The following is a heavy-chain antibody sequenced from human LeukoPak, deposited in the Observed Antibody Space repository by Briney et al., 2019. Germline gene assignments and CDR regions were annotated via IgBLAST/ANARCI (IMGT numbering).Heavy chain of an antibody. Sequence: PGGSLRLSCGASGFAFSSCWMTWLRQAPGKGLEFVANIEPAGSATYYADSVKGRFTISRDNTKNLLYVQMNSLTAEDSAVYHCGRFGYVSAVDPWGQGALVTVSS. J-gene: IGHJ5*02. CDR3: GRFGYVSAVDP. CDR1: GFAFSSCW. V-gene: IGHV3-7*01. CDR2: IEPAGSAT. D-gene: IGHD2-15*01.